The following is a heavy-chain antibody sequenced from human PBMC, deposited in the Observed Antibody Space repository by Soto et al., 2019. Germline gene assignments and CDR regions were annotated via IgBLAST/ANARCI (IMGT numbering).Heavy chain of an antibody. CDR2: IKQDGSEK. CDR1: GFTFSSYW. V-gene: IGHV3-7*01. D-gene: IGHD6-13*01. CDR3: ARDGIAAAGDYYMDV. Sequence: GGSLRLSCAASGFTFSSYWMSWVRQAPGKGLEWVANIKQDGSEKYYVDSVKGRFTISRDNAKNSLYLQMNSLRAEDTAVYYCARDGIAAAGDYYMDVWGKGTTVTVSS. J-gene: IGHJ6*03.